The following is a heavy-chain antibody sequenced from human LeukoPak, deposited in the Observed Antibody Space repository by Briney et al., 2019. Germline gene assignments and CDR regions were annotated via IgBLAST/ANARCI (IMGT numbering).Heavy chain of an antibody. D-gene: IGHD6-13*01. CDR3: ARESTSSSWYYYYGMDV. CDR1: GYTFTSYA. Sequence: ASVKVSCKASGYTFTSYAMHWVRQAPGQRLEWMGWINAGNGNTKYSQKFQGRVTITRDTSASAAYMELSSLRSEDTAVYYCARESTSSSWYYYYGMDVWGQGTTVTVSS. J-gene: IGHJ6*02. CDR2: INAGNGNT. V-gene: IGHV1-3*01.